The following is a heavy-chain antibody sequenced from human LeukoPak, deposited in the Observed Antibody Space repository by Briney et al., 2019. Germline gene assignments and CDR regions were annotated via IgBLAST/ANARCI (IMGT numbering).Heavy chain of an antibody. Sequence: ASVKVSCKASGYTFTGYYMHWVRQAPGQGLEWMGWINPNSGGTNYAQKFQGRVTMTRDTSISTAYMELSRLRSDDTAVYYCARVGASYYYGSGSPRYYFDYWGQGTLVTVSS. CDR1: GYTFTGYY. D-gene: IGHD3-10*01. J-gene: IGHJ4*02. CDR2: INPNSGGT. V-gene: IGHV1-2*02. CDR3: ARVGASYYYGSGSPRYYFDY.